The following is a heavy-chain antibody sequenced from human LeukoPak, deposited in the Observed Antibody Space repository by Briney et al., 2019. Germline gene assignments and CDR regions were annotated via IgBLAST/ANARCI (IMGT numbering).Heavy chain of an antibody. Sequence: SETLSLTCTVSGGSISSYYWSWIRQPAGKGLEWIGRIYTSGSTNYNPSLKSRVTMSVDTSKNQFSLKLSSVTAADTAVYYCAKGTRAGGYSGYEIDYWGQGTLVTVSS. D-gene: IGHD5-12*01. CDR3: AKGTRAGGYSGYEIDY. V-gene: IGHV4-4*07. CDR1: GGSISSYY. J-gene: IGHJ4*02. CDR2: IYTSGST.